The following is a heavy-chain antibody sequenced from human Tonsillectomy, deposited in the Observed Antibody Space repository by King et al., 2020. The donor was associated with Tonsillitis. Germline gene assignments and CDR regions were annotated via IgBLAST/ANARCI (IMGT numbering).Heavy chain of an antibody. J-gene: IGHJ5*02. CDR2: IHLGDYET. D-gene: IGHD1-26*01. CDR3: ATGASGGATMAS. V-gene: IGHV5-51*01. Sequence: EQQLVQSGADVKKPGESLEISCQASGDSFSTHWIAWVRQMPGKGLEWMGIIHLGDYETRYSPSFQGQVTISGDKSINTAYLQWSSLKASDTAMYYCATGASGGATMASWGQGTLVTVSS. CDR1: GDSFSTHW.